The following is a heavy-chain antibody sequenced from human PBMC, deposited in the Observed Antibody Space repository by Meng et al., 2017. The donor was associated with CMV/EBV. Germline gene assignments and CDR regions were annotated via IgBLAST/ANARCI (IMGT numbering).Heavy chain of an antibody. J-gene: IGHJ4*02. V-gene: IGHV1-2*02. CDR3: ARGRTTVTTQTGNDY. Sequence: ASVKVSCKASGYTFTGYYMHWVRQAPGQGLEWMGWINPNSGGTNYAQKFQGRVTMTRDTSISTAYMELSRLRSDDTALYYCARGRTTVTTQTGNDYWGQGTLVTVSS. CDR1: GYTFTGYY. CDR2: INPNSGGT. D-gene: IGHD4-17*01.